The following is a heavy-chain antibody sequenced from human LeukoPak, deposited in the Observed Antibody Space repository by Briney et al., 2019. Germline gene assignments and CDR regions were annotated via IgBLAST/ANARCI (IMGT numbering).Heavy chain of an antibody. D-gene: IGHD4-23*01. J-gene: IGHJ4*02. Sequence: GGSLRLSCAASGFTFSSCGMHWVRQAPGKGLEWVSLIYGGGSTYYADSVKGRFTISRDNSKNTLYLQMNSLRAEDTAVYYCARRGDGGRSFDYWGQGTLVTVSS. V-gene: IGHV3-53*01. CDR3: ARRGDGGRSFDY. CDR1: GFTFSSCG. CDR2: IYGGGST.